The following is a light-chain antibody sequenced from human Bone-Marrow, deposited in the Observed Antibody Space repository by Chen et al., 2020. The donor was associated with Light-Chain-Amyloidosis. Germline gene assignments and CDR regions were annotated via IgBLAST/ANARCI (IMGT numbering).Light chain of an antibody. CDR1: SSNSGANT. CDR3: AAWDDNLNGWV. V-gene: IGLV1-44*01. CDR2: SNN. J-gene: IGLJ3*02. Sequence: SVLTQPPSASGTPGQRVTISCPGRSSNSGANTVNWYHQVPGTAPKLLIYSNNQRPSGVPDRFSGSKSGTSASLAISGLQSEDETDYSCAAWDDNLNGWVFGGGTKLTVL.